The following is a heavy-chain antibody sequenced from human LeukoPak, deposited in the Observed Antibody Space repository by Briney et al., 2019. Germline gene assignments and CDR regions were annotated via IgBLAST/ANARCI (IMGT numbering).Heavy chain of an antibody. CDR3: ASYHGLYYFDY. V-gene: IGHV4-4*07. CDR1: GGPISSYY. J-gene: IGHJ4*02. Sequence: SETLSLPRTVSGGPISSYYWSWIRQPAGKGLEWIGRIYTSGTNYNPSLKSRVTMSIDTSKNQFSLKLSSVTAADTAVYYCASYHGLYYFDYWGQGTLVTVSS. CDR2: IYTSGT. D-gene: IGHD2-2*01.